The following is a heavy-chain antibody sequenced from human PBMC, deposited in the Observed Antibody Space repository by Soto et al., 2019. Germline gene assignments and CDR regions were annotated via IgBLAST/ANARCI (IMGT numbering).Heavy chain of an antibody. CDR3: ARYYDFWSGPYYYCYGMDV. CDR1: GGSISSYY. Sequence: PSETLSLTCTVSGGSISSYYWIWIRQPPGKGLEWIGYIYYSGSTNYNPSLKSRVTISVDTSKNQFSLKLSSVTAADTAVYYCARYYDFWSGPYYYCYGMDVWGQGTTVTVSS. CDR2: IYYSGST. J-gene: IGHJ6*02. D-gene: IGHD3-3*01. V-gene: IGHV4-59*01.